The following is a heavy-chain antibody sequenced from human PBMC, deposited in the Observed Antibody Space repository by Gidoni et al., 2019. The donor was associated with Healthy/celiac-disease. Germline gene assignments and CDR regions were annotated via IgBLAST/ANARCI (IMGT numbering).Heavy chain of an antibody. CDR1: GYSFTSYW. D-gene: IGHD6-13*01. CDR3: ARSAGGSWYPRYYGMDV. Sequence: EVQLVQSGAEVNKPGEYRRISCRGSGYSFTSYWISWVRQMPGKGLEWMGRIDPSDSYTNYSPSFQGHVTISADKSISTAYLQWSSLKASDTAMYYCARSAGGSWYPRYYGMDVWGQGTTVTVSS. J-gene: IGHJ6*02. CDR2: IDPSDSYT. V-gene: IGHV5-10-1*01.